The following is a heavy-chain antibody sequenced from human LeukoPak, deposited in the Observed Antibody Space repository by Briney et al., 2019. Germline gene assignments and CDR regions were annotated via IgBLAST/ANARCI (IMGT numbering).Heavy chain of an antibody. CDR2: IYYTGNT. Sequence: PSETLSLTCTVSGGSISGYYWSWIRQAPGKGLEWIGYIYYTGNTNYSPSLKSRVTMSVDTSKNQFSLKLSSVTAADTAVYYCARVIEGFAELPTGHIAAHGYWFDPWGQGTLVTVSS. D-gene: IGHD6-6*01. J-gene: IGHJ5*02. V-gene: IGHV4-59*12. CDR1: GGSISGYY. CDR3: ARVIEGFAELPTGHIAAHGYWFDP.